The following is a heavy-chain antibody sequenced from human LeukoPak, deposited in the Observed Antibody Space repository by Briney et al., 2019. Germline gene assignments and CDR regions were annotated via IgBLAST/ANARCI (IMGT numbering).Heavy chain of an antibody. CDR3: AKGSSKYGDYINYYGMDV. D-gene: IGHD4-17*01. V-gene: IGHV3-30*02. Sequence: GGSLRLSCAASGFTFSSYGMHWVRQAPGKGLEWVAFIRYDGSNKYYADSAKGRFTISRDNSKNTLYLQMNSLRAEDTAVYYCAKGSSKYGDYINYYGMDVWGQGTTVTVSS. J-gene: IGHJ6*02. CDR1: GFTFSSYG. CDR2: IRYDGSNK.